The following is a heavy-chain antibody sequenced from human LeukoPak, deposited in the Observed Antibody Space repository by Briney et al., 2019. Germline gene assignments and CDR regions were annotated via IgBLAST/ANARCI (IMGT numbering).Heavy chain of an antibody. Sequence: SETLSLTCTVSGGSISSYCWSWIRQPPGKGLEWIGYLYYSGSTNYNPSLKSRVTISVDTSKNQFSLKLSSVTAADTAVYYCARDPLNYYYMDVWGKGTTVTVSS. J-gene: IGHJ6*03. CDR1: GGSISSYC. CDR3: ARDPLNYYYMDV. CDR2: LYYSGST. V-gene: IGHV4-59*01.